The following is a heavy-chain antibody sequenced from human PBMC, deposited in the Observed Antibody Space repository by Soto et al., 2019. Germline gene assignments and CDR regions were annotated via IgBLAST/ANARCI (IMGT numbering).Heavy chain of an antibody. CDR3: ARDLGRTAAGYYYYYAMDV. D-gene: IGHD2-2*01. V-gene: IGHV3-7*01. Sequence: PGGSVRLSCAASGFTFSNYWMNWVRQAPGKGLEWVANIKQDGSEKYFVDSVKGRFTISRDNAKNSLYLQMNSLRAEDTAVYYCARDLGRTAAGYYYYYAMDVWGQGTTVTVSS. CDR2: IKQDGSEK. CDR1: GFTFSNYW. J-gene: IGHJ6*02.